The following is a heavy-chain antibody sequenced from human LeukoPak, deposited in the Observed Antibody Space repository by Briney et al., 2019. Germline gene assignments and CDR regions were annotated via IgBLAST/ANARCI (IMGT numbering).Heavy chain of an antibody. D-gene: IGHD6-19*01. J-gene: IGHJ4*02. CDR1: GFTFSKYA. Sequence: PGGSLRLSCSASGFTFSKYAMHWVLQAPGKGLEYVSAINDNGRSTYYADSVKGRFSISRDNSKSTLYLQMSSLRTEDTAVYYCVKYSSGWYYDYWGQGTLVTVSS. V-gene: IGHV3-64D*09. CDR2: INDNGRST. CDR3: VKYSSGWYYDY.